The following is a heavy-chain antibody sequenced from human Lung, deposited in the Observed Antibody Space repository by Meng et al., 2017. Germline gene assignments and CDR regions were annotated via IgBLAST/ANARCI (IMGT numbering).Heavy chain of an antibody. V-gene: IGHV4-34*01. CDR3: ARGPTTMAHDFDY. Sequence: VELQEGGAGLLKPSETLSRTCVVSGGSFSDYYWSWIRQPPGKGLEWIGEINHSGSTNYNPSLESRATISVDTSQNNLSLKLSSVTAADSAVYYCARGPTTMAHDFDYWGQGTLVTVAS. D-gene: IGHD4-11*01. J-gene: IGHJ4*02. CDR2: INHSGST. CDR1: GGSFSDYY.